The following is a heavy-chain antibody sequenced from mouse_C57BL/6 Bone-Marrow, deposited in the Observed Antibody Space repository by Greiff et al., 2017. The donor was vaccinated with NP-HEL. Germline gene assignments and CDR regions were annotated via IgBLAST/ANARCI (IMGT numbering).Heavy chain of an antibody. CDR3: ARGTRGYFDY. Sequence: EVQLQQSGPGLVKPSQSLSLTCSVTGYSITSGYYWNWIRQFPGNKLEWMGYISYDGSNNYNPSLKNRISITRDTSKNQFFLKLNSVTTEDTATYYCARGTRGYFDYWGQGTTLTVSS. V-gene: IGHV3-6*01. D-gene: IGHD3-3*01. CDR1: GYSITSGYY. CDR2: ISYDGSN. J-gene: IGHJ2*01.